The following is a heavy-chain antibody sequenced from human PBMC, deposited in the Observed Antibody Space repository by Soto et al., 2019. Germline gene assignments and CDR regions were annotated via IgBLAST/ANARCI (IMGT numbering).Heavy chain of an antibody. CDR1: GGSISSGGYS. V-gene: IGHV4-39*01. Sequence: SETLSLTCAVSGGSISSGGYSWSWIRQPPGKGLEWIGSIYYSGRTYFNPSLESRVTLSVDTSRNQFSLRLSFVTAADTAVYYCARHLGGSGTYFGGVEGNFESWGQGHMVTVSS. D-gene: IGHD3-10*01. CDR3: ARHLGGSGTYFGGVEGNFES. CDR2: IYYSGRT. J-gene: IGHJ4*02.